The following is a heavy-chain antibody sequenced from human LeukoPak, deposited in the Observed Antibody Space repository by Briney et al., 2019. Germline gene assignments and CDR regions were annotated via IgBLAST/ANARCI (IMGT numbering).Heavy chain of an antibody. J-gene: IGHJ3*02. CDR1: GYTFTSYG. V-gene: IGHV1-18*01. D-gene: IGHD1-14*01. CDR2: ISAYNGNT. Sequence: GASVKVSCKASGYTFTSYGISWVRQAPGQGLEWMGWISAYNGNTNYAQKLQGRVTMTTDTSTSTAYMELRSLRSDDTAVYYCARDRINPKCPDAFDIWGQGTMVTVSS. CDR3: ARDRINPKCPDAFDI.